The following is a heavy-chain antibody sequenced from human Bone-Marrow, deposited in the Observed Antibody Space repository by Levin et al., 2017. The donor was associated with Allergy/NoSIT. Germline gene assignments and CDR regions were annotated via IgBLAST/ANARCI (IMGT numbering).Heavy chain of an antibody. J-gene: IGHJ4*02. CDR3: AHRAGIAVAGTGYFDY. V-gene: IGHV2-5*02. CDR1: GFSLSTSGVG. D-gene: IGHD6-19*01. CDR2: IYWDDDK. Sequence: SGPTLVKPTQTLTLTCTFSGFSLSTSGVGVGWIRQPPGKALERLALIYWDDDKRYSPSLKSRLTITKDTSKNQVVLTMTNMDPVDTVTYYCAHRAGIAVAGTGYFDYWGQGTLVTVSS.